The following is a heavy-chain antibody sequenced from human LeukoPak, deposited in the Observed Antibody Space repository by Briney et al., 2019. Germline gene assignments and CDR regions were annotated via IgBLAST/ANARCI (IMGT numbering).Heavy chain of an antibody. Sequence: GGSLRLSCADSGPTFRNYWMHWVRQAPGKGLVWVSRINSDGSSTSYADSVKGRFTISRDNAKNTLYLQMNSLRAEDTAVYYCARGGYCSGGSCYRIDPWGQGTLVTVSS. V-gene: IGHV3-74*01. J-gene: IGHJ5*02. CDR1: GPTFRNYW. CDR3: ARGGYCSGGSCYRIDP. CDR2: INSDGSST. D-gene: IGHD2-15*01.